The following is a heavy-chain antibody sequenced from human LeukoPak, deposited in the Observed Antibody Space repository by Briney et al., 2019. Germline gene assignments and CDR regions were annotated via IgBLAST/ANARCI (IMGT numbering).Heavy chain of an antibody. Sequence: SETLSLTCTVSGGSIRSYYWSWIRQPAGKGLEWIGRIYTSGSTNYNPSLKSRVTMSVDTSKNQFSLKLSSVTAADTAVYYCARETGLYDSSGYYYYWFDPWGQGTLVTVSS. CDR1: GGSIRSYY. V-gene: IGHV4-4*07. CDR2: IYTSGST. J-gene: IGHJ5*02. D-gene: IGHD3-22*01. CDR3: ARETGLYDSSGYYYYWFDP.